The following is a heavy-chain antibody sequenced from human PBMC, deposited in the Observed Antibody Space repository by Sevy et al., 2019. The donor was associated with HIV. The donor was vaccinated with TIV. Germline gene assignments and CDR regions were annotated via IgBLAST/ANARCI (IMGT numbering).Heavy chain of an antibody. CDR1: GYTLSALS. V-gene: IGHV1-24*01. D-gene: IGHD2-2*01. CDR3: ATDIVVGRDY. J-gene: IGHJ4*02. Sequence: ASVKVSCKVSGYTLSALSMHWVRQAPGKGPEWMGGFDEDGETLYAQKFQGRVTMTEDTSTDTGYMELSRLRSEDTAVYYCATDIVVGRDYWGQGTLVTVSS. CDR2: FDEDGET.